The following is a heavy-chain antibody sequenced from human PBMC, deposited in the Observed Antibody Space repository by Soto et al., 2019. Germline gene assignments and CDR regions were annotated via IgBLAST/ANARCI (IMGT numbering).Heavy chain of an antibody. CDR2: IYYSGRT. CDR1: GDSINNYY. Sequence: QVQPQESGPGLVKPSETLSLICTVSGDSINNYYWSWIRQPPGKGLEWIGYIYYSGRTDYNPSLKSRVTISVDTSKNQFSLTLSSVTAADTAVYYCARDWNSGYDPWGQGTLVTVSS. V-gene: IGHV4-59*01. D-gene: IGHD5-12*01. CDR3: ARDWNSGYDP. J-gene: IGHJ5*02.